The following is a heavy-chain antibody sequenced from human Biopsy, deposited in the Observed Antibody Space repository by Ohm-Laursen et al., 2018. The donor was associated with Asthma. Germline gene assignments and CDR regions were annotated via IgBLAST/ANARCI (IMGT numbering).Heavy chain of an antibody. CDR2: IHYSGST. D-gene: IGHD2-15*01. J-gene: IGHJ4*02. V-gene: IGHV4-59*01. Sequence: TLSLTCTVSGFSIRSYYWTWIRQPPGKGLEWIGNIHYSGSTYSNPALKSRVTISVDTSKKQISLRLSSVIAADTAVYYCAGFCSGGNCPDHWGQGTLVTFSS. CDR1: GFSIRSYY. CDR3: AGFCSGGNCPDH.